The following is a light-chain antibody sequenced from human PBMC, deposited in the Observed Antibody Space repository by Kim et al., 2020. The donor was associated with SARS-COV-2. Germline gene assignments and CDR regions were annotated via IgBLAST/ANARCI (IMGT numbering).Light chain of an antibody. CDR2: DAS. Sequence: SASVGDRLTIAGRASRSISSWVAWYQQKPGKALNLLIYDASSLQGGVPSRFSGSGAGTEFTLTITSLQPDDFATYYCQQYDTYWTFGQGTKVDIK. V-gene: IGKV1-5*01. CDR3: QQYDTYWT. CDR1: RSISSW. J-gene: IGKJ1*01.